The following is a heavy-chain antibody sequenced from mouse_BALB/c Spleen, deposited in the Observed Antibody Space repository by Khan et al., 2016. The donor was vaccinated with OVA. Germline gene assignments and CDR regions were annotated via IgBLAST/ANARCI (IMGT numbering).Heavy chain of an antibody. V-gene: IGHV1-5*01. Sequence: VQLKQSGTVLARPGASVKMSCKASGYTFTSYWMHWVKQRSGQGLEWIGDIYPGNTDTNYNQKFKGKAKLTAVTSTSTSYLELSSLTNEDSAVYYCTRRNYDVAWFAYWGQGTLVTVSA. CDR3: TRRNYDVAWFAY. D-gene: IGHD2-4*01. J-gene: IGHJ3*01. CDR1: GYTFTSYW. CDR2: IYPGNTDT.